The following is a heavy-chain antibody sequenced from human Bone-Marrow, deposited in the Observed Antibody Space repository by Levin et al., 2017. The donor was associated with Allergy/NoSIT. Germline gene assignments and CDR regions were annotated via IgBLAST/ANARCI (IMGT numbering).Heavy chain of an antibody. V-gene: IGHV4-39*01. CDR2: IYYSGST. Sequence: SSETLSLTCTVSGGSISSSRYYWGWIRQPPGKGLEWIGSIYYSGSTYYNPSLKSRVTISVDTSKNQFSLKLSSVTAADTAVYYCARHAELIRIWFGELLGYFDYWGQGTLVTVSS. D-gene: IGHD3-10*01. CDR3: ARHAELIRIWFGELLGYFDY. J-gene: IGHJ4*02. CDR1: GGSISSSRYY.